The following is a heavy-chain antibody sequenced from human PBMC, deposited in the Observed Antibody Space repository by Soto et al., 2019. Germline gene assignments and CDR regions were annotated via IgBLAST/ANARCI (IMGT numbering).Heavy chain of an antibody. D-gene: IGHD2-15*01. V-gene: IGHV3-23*01. CDR2: VGGSGDST. CDR1: GFTFSNYA. Sequence: EVQLLDSGGGLVQPGGSLRLSCAASGFTFSNYAMSWVRQAPGKGLEWVSGVGGSGDSTYYADSVKGRFTISRDNSKDTLYLQMNSLRGEDTAVYYCAKGPLGYCSGGSSYPPHYFDHWCQGTLVTVSS. J-gene: IGHJ4*02. CDR3: AKGPLGYCSGGSSYPPHYFDH.